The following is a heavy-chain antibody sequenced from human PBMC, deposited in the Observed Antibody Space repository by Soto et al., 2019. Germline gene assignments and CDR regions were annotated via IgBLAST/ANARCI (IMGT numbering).Heavy chain of an antibody. CDR3: AKLATIAAAGCSDY. CDR2: ISYDGSNK. V-gene: IGHV3-30*18. J-gene: IGHJ4*02. CDR1: GFTFSSYG. Sequence: GGSLRLSCAASGFTFSSYGMHWVRQAPGKGLEWVAVISYDGSNKYYADSVKGRFTISRDNSKNTLYLQMNSLRAEDTAVYYCAKLATIAAAGCSDYWGQGTLVTVSS. D-gene: IGHD6-13*01.